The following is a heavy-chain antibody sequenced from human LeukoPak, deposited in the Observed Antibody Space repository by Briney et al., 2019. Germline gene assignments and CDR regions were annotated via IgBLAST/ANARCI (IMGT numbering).Heavy chain of an antibody. J-gene: IGHJ4*02. CDR1: GFPLSTYW. CDR3: ARGRYNTGWYPDYFDY. D-gene: IGHD6-19*01. V-gene: IGHV3-7*04. Sequence: GGSLRLSCEASGFPLSTYWLSWVRQAPGEGLEWVANIKQDGSANWCADSVRGRFTVSRDNARNSVYLEMNSLRAEDTAIYYCARGRYNTGWYPDYFDYWGQGTLVTVSS. CDR2: IKQDGSAN.